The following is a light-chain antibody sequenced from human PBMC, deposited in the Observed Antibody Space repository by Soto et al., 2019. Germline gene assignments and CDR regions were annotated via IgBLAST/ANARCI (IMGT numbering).Light chain of an antibody. J-gene: IGKJ4*01. V-gene: IGKV3-11*01. CDR2: DAS. CDR3: QQHKDRVS. CDR1: QSVSTN. Sequence: EIVLTQSPATLSLSPGERATLSCRASQSVSTNLAWYQQKPGQAPRLIIYDASNRATGIPARFTGSGSGTDFTLTISSLEPEDFAVYYCQQHKDRVSFGGGTRVEIK.